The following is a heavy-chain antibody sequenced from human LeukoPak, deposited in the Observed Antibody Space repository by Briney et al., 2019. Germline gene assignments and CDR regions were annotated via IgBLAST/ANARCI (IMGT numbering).Heavy chain of an antibody. V-gene: IGHV3-7*01. CDR1: GFTFSSYW. CDR3: ARDHYDYVWGSNRYDY. CDR2: IKQDGSEK. J-gene: IGHJ4*02. D-gene: IGHD3-16*02. Sequence: PGGSLRLSCAASGFTFSSYWMSWVRQAPGKGLEWVANIKQDGSEKYYVDSVKGRFTISRDNAKNSLYLQMNSLRAEDTAVYYCARDHYDYVWGSNRYDYWGQGTLVTVSS.